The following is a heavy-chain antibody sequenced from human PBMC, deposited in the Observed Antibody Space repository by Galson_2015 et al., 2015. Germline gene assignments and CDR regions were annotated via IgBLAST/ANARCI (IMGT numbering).Heavy chain of an antibody. Sequence: KASGYTFTSYGISWVRQAPGQGLEWMGWISAYNGNTNYAQKLQGRVTMTTDTSTSTAYMELRSLRSDDTAVYYCARDDGAAAGRFFDYWGQGTLVTVSS. CDR3: ARDDGAAAGRFFDY. CDR1: GYTFTSYG. J-gene: IGHJ4*02. CDR2: ISAYNGNT. D-gene: IGHD6-13*01. V-gene: IGHV1-18*01.